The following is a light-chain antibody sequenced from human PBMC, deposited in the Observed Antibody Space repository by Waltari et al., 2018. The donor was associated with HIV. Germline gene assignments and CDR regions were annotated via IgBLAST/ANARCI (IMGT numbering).Light chain of an antibody. CDR3: SSYAGNNKLV. V-gene: IGLV2-8*01. Sequence: QSALTQPPSASGSPGQSVTISCTGTSSDVGGYNFVTWYQQHPGKVPKFIIYEVNKRPSGVPDRFSGSKSGNTASLTVSGLQAEDEADYHCSSYAGNNKLVFGGGTKLTVL. J-gene: IGLJ2*01. CDR1: SSDVGGYNF. CDR2: EVN.